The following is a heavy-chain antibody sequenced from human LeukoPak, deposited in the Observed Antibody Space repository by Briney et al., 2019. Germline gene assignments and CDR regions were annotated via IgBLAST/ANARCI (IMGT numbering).Heavy chain of an antibody. Sequence: SETLSLTCTVSGYSISSGYYWGWIRQPPGKGLEWIGSIYHSGSTYYNPSLKSRVTISVDTSKNQFSLKLSSVTAADTAVYYCTRHREYSGYEQPPYYYYYMDVWGKGTTVTISS. CDR3: TRHREYSGYEQPPYYYYYMDV. J-gene: IGHJ6*03. CDR1: GYSISSGYY. CDR2: IYHSGST. V-gene: IGHV4-38-2*02. D-gene: IGHD5-12*01.